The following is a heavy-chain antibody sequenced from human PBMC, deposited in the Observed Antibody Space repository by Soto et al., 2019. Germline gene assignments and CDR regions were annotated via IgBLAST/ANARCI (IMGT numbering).Heavy chain of an antibody. CDR2: IIPIFGTA. V-gene: IGHV1-69*13. CDR3: ARERAVAGTGALDY. Sequence: SVKVSCKASGCTFSSYAISWVRQAPGQGLEWMGGIIPIFGTANYAQKFQGRVTTTADESTSTAYMELSSLRSEDTAVYYCARERAVAGTGALDYWGQGTLVTVSS. CDR1: GCTFSSYA. D-gene: IGHD6-19*01. J-gene: IGHJ4*02.